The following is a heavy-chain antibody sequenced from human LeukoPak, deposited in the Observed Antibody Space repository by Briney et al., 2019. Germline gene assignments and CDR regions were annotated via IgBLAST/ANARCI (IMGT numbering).Heavy chain of an antibody. V-gene: IGHV3-23*01. CDR1: GFTFSNYA. Sequence: GGSLRLSCAASGFTFSNYAMSWVRQAAGKGLEWVSAISASDGSTYYADSVKGRFTISRGNSKNTLYLQMNSLRAEDTAVYYCARPADSGRYRDFDYWGQGTLVTVSS. J-gene: IGHJ4*01. CDR3: ARPADSGRYRDFDY. D-gene: IGHD1-26*01. CDR2: ISASDGST.